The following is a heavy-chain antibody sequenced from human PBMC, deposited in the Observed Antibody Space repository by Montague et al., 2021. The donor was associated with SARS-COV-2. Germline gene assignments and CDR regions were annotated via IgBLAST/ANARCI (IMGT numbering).Heavy chain of an antibody. CDR1: GFAFSSYL. CDR2: ISTLDSYI. D-gene: IGHD3-10*01. CDR3: ARGGYYGSGSLLDS. J-gene: IGHJ4*02. Sequence: SLRLSCAASGFAFSSYLMSWVRQAPGKGLEWVSSISTLDSYIYYADSVQGRFTISRDDAKNSLFLQLNSLRVEATAVYYCARGGYYGSGSLLDSWGQGTLVTVSS. V-gene: IGHV3-21*06.